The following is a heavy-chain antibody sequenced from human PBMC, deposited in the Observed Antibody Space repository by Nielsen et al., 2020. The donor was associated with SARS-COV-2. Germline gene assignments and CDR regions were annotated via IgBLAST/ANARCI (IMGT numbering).Heavy chain of an antibody. CDR3: AKGRIAAAAKAPVDY. CDR1: GFTFSSYA. V-gene: IGHV3-23*01. Sequence: GASLKISCAASGFTFSSYAMSWVRQAPGKGLEWVSAISGSGGSTYYADSVKGRFTISRDNSKNTLYLQMNSLRAEDTAVYYCAKGRIAAAAKAPVDYWGQGTLVTVSS. CDR2: ISGSGGST. D-gene: IGHD6-13*01. J-gene: IGHJ4*02.